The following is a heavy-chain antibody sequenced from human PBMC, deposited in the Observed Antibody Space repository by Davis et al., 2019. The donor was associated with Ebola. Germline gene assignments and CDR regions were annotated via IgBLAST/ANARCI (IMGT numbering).Heavy chain of an antibody. V-gene: IGHV1-2*02. CDR3: ARLLQMTSVVTPDY. CDR2: INPNSGGT. Sequence: ASVKVSCKASGGTFRGYTFSWVRQAPGQGLEWMGWINPNSGGTNYAQKFQDRVTMTRDTSISTAYMELSRLRYEDTAVYYCARLLQMTSVVTPDYWGQGTLVTVSS. J-gene: IGHJ4*02. D-gene: IGHD4-23*01. CDR1: GGTFRGYT.